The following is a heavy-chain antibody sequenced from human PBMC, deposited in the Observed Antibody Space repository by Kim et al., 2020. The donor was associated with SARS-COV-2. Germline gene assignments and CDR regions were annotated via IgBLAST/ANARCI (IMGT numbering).Heavy chain of an antibody. V-gene: IGHV4-39*01. CDR2: IYYSGST. J-gene: IGHJ5*02. CDR1: GGSISSSSYY. Sequence: SETLSLTCTVSGGSISSSSYYWGWIRQPPGKGLEWIGSIYYSGSTYYNPSLKSRVTISVDTSKNQFSLKLSSVTAADTAVYYCARTYYYGSGRVDPWGQGTLVTVSS. CDR3: ARTYYYGSGRVDP. D-gene: IGHD3-10*01.